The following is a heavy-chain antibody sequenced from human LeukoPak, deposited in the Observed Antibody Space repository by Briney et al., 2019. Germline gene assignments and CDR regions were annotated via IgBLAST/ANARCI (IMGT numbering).Heavy chain of an antibody. D-gene: IGHD3-10*01. CDR3: VMGYGSGTYKSESY. Sequence: PGGSLRLSCSASGFTFSNYAMHWVRQAPGKGLEYVSAINNNGGSTYYADSVKGRFSISRDNSKNTLFLQMSSLRAEDTAVYYCVMGYGSGTYKSESYWGQGTLVTVSS. J-gene: IGHJ4*02. CDR1: GFTFSNYA. CDR2: INNNGGST. V-gene: IGHV3-64D*09.